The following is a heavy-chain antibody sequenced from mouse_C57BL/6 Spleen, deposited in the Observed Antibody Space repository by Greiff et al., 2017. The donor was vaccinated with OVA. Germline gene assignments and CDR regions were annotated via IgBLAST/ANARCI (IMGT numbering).Heavy chain of an antibody. Sequence: VQLQQSGPVLVKPGASVKMSCKASGYTFTDYYMNWVKQSHGKSLEWIGVINPYNGGTSYNQKFKGKATLTVDKSSSTAYMELNSLTSEDSAVYYCARGGYGSLYFDYWGQGTTLTVSS. CDR3: ARGGYGSLYFDY. V-gene: IGHV1-19*01. CDR1: GYTFTDYY. CDR2: INPYNGGT. J-gene: IGHJ2*01. D-gene: IGHD2-1*01.